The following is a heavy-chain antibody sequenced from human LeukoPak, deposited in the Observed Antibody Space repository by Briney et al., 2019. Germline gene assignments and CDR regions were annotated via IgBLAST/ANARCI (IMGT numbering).Heavy chain of an antibody. D-gene: IGHD3-16*01. J-gene: IGHJ4*02. CDR3: ARRKGDS. Sequence: ASETLSLTCAVYGGSFSGYYWSWIRQPPGKGLEWIGEINHSGSTNYNPSLKSRVTISVDTSKNQFSLKLSSVTAADTAVYYCARRKGDSWGQGTLVTVSS. CDR1: GGSFSGYY. V-gene: IGHV4-34*01. CDR2: INHSGST.